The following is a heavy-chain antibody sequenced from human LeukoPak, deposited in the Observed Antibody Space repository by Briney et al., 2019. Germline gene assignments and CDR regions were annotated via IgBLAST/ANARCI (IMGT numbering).Heavy chain of an antibody. V-gene: IGHV4-31*03. CDR2: SYYSGST. Sequence: ASQTLSLTCTVSGGSISSGGYYWSWIRQHPGKGLEWIGYSYYSGSTYYDPSLKSRVTISVDTSKNQFSLKLSSVTAADTAVYYCAPKSLDDAFDLWGQGTMVTVSS. CDR1: GGSISSGGYY. J-gene: IGHJ3*01. CDR3: APKSLDDAFDL.